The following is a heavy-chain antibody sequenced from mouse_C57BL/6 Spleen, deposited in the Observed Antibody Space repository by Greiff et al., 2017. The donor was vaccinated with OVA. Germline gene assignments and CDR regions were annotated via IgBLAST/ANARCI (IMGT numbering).Heavy chain of an antibody. V-gene: IGHV3-6*01. Sequence: VSGPGLVKPSQSLSLTCSVTGYSIISGYYWNWIRPFPGNKLEWMGYISYDGSNNYNPSLQDRISITRDTSKNQFFLKLNSVTTEDTATYYCASVNWDVKAMDYWGQGTSVTVSS. CDR3: ASVNWDVKAMDY. D-gene: IGHD4-1*01. CDR1: GYSIISGYY. CDR2: ISYDGSN. J-gene: IGHJ4*01.